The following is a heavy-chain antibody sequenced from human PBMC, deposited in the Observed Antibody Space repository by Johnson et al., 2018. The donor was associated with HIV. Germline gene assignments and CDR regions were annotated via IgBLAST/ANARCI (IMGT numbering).Heavy chain of an antibody. D-gene: IGHD1-26*01. Sequence: QVQLVESGGGVVQPGRSLRLSCAASGFTFSSYAMHWVRQAPGKGLEWVAVISYDGSNKYYADSVKGRFTISRDNSKNTLYLQMNSLRAEDTAAYYCARAVGAGGIWGQGTMVTVSS. V-gene: IGHV3-30-3*01. CDR1: GFTFSSYA. CDR3: ARAVGAGGI. CDR2: ISYDGSNK. J-gene: IGHJ3*02.